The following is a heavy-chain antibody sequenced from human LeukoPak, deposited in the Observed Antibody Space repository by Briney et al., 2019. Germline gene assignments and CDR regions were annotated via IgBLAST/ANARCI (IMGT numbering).Heavy chain of an antibody. Sequence: ASVKVSCKASGYTFITYYMHWVRQAPGQGLEWMGWINPNSGGTNYVQKFQGRVTMTRDTSISTAYMELSRLRSDDTAVYYCARGDTAWDYWGQGTLVTVSS. D-gene: IGHD2-21*02. J-gene: IGHJ4*02. CDR3: ARGDTAWDY. CDR2: INPNSGGT. CDR1: GYTFITYY. V-gene: IGHV1-2*02.